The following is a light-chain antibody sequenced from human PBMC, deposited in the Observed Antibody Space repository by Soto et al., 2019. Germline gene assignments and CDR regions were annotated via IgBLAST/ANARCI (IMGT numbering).Light chain of an antibody. CDR2: DAS. V-gene: IGKV3-11*01. CDR1: QSVSSN. J-gene: IGKJ4*01. Sequence: EIVMTPSPATLSVSPVDRATLSCRASQSVSSNLAWYQQKPGQAPRLLIYDASNRATGIPARFSGSGSGTDFTLTISSLEPEEFAVDYGQQRSNWPLTFGGGTKVDIK. CDR3: QQRSNWPLT.